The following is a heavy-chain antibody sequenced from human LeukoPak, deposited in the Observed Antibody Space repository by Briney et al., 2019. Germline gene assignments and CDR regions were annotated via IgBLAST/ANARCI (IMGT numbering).Heavy chain of an antibody. CDR2: ISSSSDYI. Sequence: GGSLRLSCAASGFSFSSYTVNWVRQAPGKGLEWVSSISSSSDYIFYADSVKGRFTISRDNAKNSLYLQMNSLRAEDTAVYYCARVGPKYQLLPYYFDYWGQGNLVTVSS. D-gene: IGHD2-2*01. CDR1: GFSFSSYT. J-gene: IGHJ4*02. V-gene: IGHV3-21*01. CDR3: ARVGPKYQLLPYYFDY.